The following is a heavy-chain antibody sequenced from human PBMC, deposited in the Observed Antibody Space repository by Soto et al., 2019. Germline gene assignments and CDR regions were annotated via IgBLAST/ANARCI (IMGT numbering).Heavy chain of an antibody. J-gene: IGHJ4*02. CDR3: AKEGRYSSSRGYFDY. CDR1: GFTFSSYG. CDR2: ISGSGGST. D-gene: IGHD6-13*01. V-gene: IGHV3-23*01. Sequence: EVPLLESGGGLVQPGGSLRLSCAASGFTFSSYGMSWVRQAPGKGLEWVSGISGSGGSTYYADSVKGRFTISRDNPKNTLYLQMNSLRAEDTAVYYCAKEGRYSSSRGYFDYWGQGTLVTVSS.